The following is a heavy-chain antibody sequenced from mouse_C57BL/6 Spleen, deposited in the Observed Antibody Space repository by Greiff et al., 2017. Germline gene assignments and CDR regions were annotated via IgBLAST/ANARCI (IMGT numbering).Heavy chain of an antibody. J-gene: IGHJ2*01. V-gene: IGHV1-26*01. D-gene: IGHD1-1*01. CDR2: INPNNGGT. CDR1: GYTFTDYY. Sequence: EVQLQQSGPELVKPGASVKISCKASGYTFTDYYMNWVKQSHGKSLEWIGDINPNNGGTSYNQKFKGKATLTADKSSSTAYMELRSLTSEDSAVYYCARGVTTVFDYWGQGTTLTVSS. CDR3: ARGVTTVFDY.